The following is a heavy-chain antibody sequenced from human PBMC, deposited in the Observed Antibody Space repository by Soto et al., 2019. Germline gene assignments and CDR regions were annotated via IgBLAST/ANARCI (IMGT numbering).Heavy chain of an antibody. CDR3: AKDRLAGNFDY. Sequence: GGSLRLSCAASGFTFNNYAMNWVRQAPGKGLEWVATISATGGSTYYADSVKGRFTISRDNSKNTLYLQMNGLRVEDTAVYYCAKDRLAGNFDYWGQGTQVTVSS. V-gene: IGHV3-23*01. CDR1: GFTFNNYA. CDR2: ISATGGST. J-gene: IGHJ4*02.